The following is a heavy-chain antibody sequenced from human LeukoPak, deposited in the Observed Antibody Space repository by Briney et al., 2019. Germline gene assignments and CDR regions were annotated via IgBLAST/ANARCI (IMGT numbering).Heavy chain of an antibody. J-gene: IGHJ6*02. V-gene: IGHV3-73*01. Sequence: SGGSLRLSCAASGFTFSGSAMHWVRQASGKGLEWVGRIRSKANSYATAYDVSANGRFTISRDDLKNTAYLQMSSLKIEDTAVYYCTRLAEGYNGLDVWGQGTTVTVSS. CDR2: IRSKANSYAT. CDR3: TRLAEGYNGLDV. CDR1: GFTFSGSA.